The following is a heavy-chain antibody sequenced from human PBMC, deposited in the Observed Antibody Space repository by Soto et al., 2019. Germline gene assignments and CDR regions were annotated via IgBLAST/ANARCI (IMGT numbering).Heavy chain of an antibody. J-gene: IGHJ4*02. CDR3: VSQRTSVLTQAYFDY. Sequence: SETLSLTCTVSGGSLSNSNYYWGWIRESPGKGLEWIGSVYYRRRSYSKSSVKSRVTLSVDTSKNQFSLNLNSVTASDTAVYYCVSQRTSVLTQAYFDYWGPGALVTVS. CDR1: GGSLSNSNYY. CDR2: VYYRRRS. V-gene: IGHV4-39*01. D-gene: IGHD2-8*01.